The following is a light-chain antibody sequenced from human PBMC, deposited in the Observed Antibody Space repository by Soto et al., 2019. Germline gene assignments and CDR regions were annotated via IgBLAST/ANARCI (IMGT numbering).Light chain of an antibody. CDR1: QSISSW. CDR3: QQYNSYSPA. V-gene: IGKV1-5*03. Sequence: DIQMTQSPSTPSASVGDRVTITCRASQSISSWLAWYQQKPGKAPKLLIYKASSLESGVPSRFSGSGSGTEFTLTISSLQPDDFATYYCQQYNSYSPAFGQGTKVDI. J-gene: IGKJ1*01. CDR2: KAS.